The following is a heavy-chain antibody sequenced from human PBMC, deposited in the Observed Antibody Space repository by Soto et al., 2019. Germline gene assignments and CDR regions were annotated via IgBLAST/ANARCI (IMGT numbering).Heavy chain of an antibody. CDR2: IYPGDSDT. CDR1: GYSFTNYW. V-gene: IGHV5-51*01. J-gene: IGHJ4*02. D-gene: IGHD1-20*01. Sequence: GGSLNISCKASGYSFTNYWIGWVRQMPGKGLEWMGIIYPGDSDTRYSPSFQGQVTISADKSISTACLQWSSLEASDTAMYYCARSRITGTTWTFDYWGQGTLVTVSS. CDR3: ARSRITGTTWTFDY.